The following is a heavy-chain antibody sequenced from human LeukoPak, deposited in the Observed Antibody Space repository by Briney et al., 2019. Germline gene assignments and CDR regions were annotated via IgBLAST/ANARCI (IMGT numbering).Heavy chain of an antibody. Sequence: GGSLRLSCAAPGFTFSSYGMHWVRQAPGKGLGWGAFIRYEGSNKYYADSLQGRFTISRDTSKNTLYLQMNSLRAEDTAVYYCAKDWGACSSTSSYHFYWGQGTLVTVSS. D-gene: IGHD2-2*01. V-gene: IGHV3-30*02. J-gene: IGHJ4*02. CDR1: GFTFSSYG. CDR3: AKDWGACSSTSSYHFY. CDR2: IRYEGSNK.